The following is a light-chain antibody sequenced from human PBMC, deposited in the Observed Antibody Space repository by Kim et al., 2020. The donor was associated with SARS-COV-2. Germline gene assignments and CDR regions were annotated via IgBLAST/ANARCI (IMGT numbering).Light chain of an antibody. CDR3: QQYNNWPPWT. V-gene: IGKV3-15*01. CDR2: GAS. J-gene: IGKJ1*01. Sequence: SPEERATLSRRASQSVSSNLAWYQQKPGQAPRLLIYGASTRATGIPARFSGSGSGTEFTLTISSLQSEDFAVYYCQQYNNWPPWTFGQGTKVDIK. CDR1: QSVSSN.